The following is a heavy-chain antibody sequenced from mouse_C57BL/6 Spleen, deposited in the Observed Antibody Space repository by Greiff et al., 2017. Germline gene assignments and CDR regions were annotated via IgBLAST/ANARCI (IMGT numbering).Heavy chain of an antibody. D-gene: IGHD2-4*01. Sequence: VQLQESGPGLVAPSQSLSITCTVSGFSLTSYGVHWVRQPPGKGLEWLVVIWSDGSTTYNSALKSRLSISKDNSKSQVFLKMNSLQTDDTAMYYCARQGLRQGYYAMDYWGQGTSVTVSS. CDR3: ARQGLRQGYYAMDY. CDR2: IWSDGST. CDR1: GFSLTSYG. J-gene: IGHJ4*01. V-gene: IGHV2-6-1*01.